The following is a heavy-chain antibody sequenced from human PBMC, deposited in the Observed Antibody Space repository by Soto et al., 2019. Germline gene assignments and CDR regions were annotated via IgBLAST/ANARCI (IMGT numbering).Heavy chain of an antibody. CDR2: ISGSGGST. Sequence: TGGALRLSWAACGCTFSSDAMSWVRQARGKGLAWVSAISGSGGSTYYADSVKGRFTISRDNSKNTLYLQMNSLRAEDTAVYYCAKDLAKWLRWFNRSPFDYWGQGTLVPVSS. D-gene: IGHD5-12*01. J-gene: IGHJ4*02. CDR1: GCTFSSDA. CDR3: AKDLAKWLRWFNRSPFDY. V-gene: IGHV3-23*01.